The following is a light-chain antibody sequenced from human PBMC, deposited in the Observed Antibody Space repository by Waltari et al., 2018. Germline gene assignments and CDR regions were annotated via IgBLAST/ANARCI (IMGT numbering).Light chain of an antibody. Sequence: QTVLTQEPSLSVSPGGTVTLTCALSSGSASSTSYATWYQQTPGLPPRTLVYKGNGRSSGVPDRFSGSILGNKAALTITGAQADDESDYYCSMYMGSGIWVFGGGTKLTVL. CDR2: KGN. CDR1: SGSASSTSY. J-gene: IGLJ3*02. V-gene: IGLV8-61*01. CDR3: SMYMGSGIWV.